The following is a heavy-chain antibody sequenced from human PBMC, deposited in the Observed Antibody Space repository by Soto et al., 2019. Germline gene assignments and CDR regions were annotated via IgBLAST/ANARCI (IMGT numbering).Heavy chain of an antibody. Sequence: GSLRLSCAASGFTVSTRYMSWVRQAPGKGLEWVSVIYSGGTTYYADSVKGRFTISRDNSKNTLYLQMNSLRVEDTAVYYCAREGYSSGWSGFDYWGQGTLVTVLL. D-gene: IGHD6-19*01. J-gene: IGHJ4*02. CDR1: GFTVSTRY. V-gene: IGHV3-53*01. CDR2: IYSGGTT. CDR3: AREGYSSGWSGFDY.